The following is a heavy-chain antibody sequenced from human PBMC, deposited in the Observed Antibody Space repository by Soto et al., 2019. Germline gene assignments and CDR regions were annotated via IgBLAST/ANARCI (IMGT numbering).Heavy chain of an antibody. Sequence: ASVKVSCKASGYTFTSSYMHWVRQAPGQGLEWMAIIDPSSGSTTYAQRFQGRVSMTSDTSTSTVYMELSSLRSEDTAVYYCARDMVGDIVVVPAAPGAFDIWGQGTMVTVSS. CDR2: IDPSSGST. CDR1: GYTFTSSY. J-gene: IGHJ3*02. V-gene: IGHV1-46*03. D-gene: IGHD2-2*01. CDR3: ARDMVGDIVVVPAAPGAFDI.